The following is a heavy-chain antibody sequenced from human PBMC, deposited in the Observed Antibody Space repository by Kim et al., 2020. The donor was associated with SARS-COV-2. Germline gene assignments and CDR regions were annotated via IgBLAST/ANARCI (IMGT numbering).Heavy chain of an antibody. D-gene: IGHD3-3*01. CDR3: ARVERRVIRFLEWLPFDY. V-gene: IGHV3-30-3*01. CDR1: GFTFSSYA. CDR2: ISYDGSNK. Sequence: GGSLRLSCAASGFTFSSYAMHWVRQAPGKGLEWVAVISYDGSNKYYADSVKGRFTISRDNSKNTLYLQMNSLRAEDTAVYYCARVERRVIRFLEWLPFDYWGQGTLVTVSS. J-gene: IGHJ4*02.